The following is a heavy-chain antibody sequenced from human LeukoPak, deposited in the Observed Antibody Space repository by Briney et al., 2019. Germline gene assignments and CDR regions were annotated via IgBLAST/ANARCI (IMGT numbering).Heavy chain of an antibody. CDR3: AISRSYGAFYNFDY. CDR1: GYTFISYG. J-gene: IGHJ4*02. CDR2: ISRYSGNT. V-gene: IGHV1-18*01. D-gene: IGHD1-26*01. Sequence: ASVKVSCKASGYTFISYGFSWVRQAPGQGLEWMGWISRYSGNTVYAQEVQGRVTLTTDTSTSTAYMELSSLRSEDTAVYYCAISRSYGAFYNFDYWGQGTLVTVSS.